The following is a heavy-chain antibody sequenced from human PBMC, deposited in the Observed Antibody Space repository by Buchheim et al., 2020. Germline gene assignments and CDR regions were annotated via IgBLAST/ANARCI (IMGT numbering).Heavy chain of an antibody. V-gene: IGHV3-23*01. CDR3: AKVGFLWYYDFWSGGFDY. Sequence: EMQLLESGGGLVQPGGSLRLSCAASGFTFSSYAMSWVRQAPGKGLEWVSAISGSGGSTYYADSVKGRFTISRDNSKNTLYLQMNSLRAEDTAVYYCAKVGFLWYYDFWSGGFDYWGQGTL. CDR1: GFTFSSYA. D-gene: IGHD3-3*01. J-gene: IGHJ4*02. CDR2: ISGSGGST.